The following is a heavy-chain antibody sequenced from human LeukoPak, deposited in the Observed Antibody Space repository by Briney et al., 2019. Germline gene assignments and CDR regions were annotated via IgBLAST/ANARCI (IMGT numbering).Heavy chain of an antibody. D-gene: IGHD6-13*01. CDR2: IGTAGDT. CDR1: GFTFSNYD. J-gene: IGHJ4*02. Sequence: GGSLRLSCAASGFTFSNYDMHWVRQAAGKGLEWVSGIGTAGDTYYPGSVKGRFTISRENAKNSLYLQMNSLSAGDTAVYYCASSPAYSSSWYAIDNWGQGTLVTVSS. CDR3: ASSPAYSSSWYAIDN. V-gene: IGHV3-13*01.